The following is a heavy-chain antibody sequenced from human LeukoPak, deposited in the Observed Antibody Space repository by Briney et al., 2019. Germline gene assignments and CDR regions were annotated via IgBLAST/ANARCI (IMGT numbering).Heavy chain of an antibody. CDR1: GYTFTSYG. V-gene: IGHV1-18*01. CDR3: ARIRGLAATPGWFDP. J-gene: IGHJ5*02. D-gene: IGHD6-13*01. CDR2: ISAYNGNT. Sequence: ASVTVSCKASGYTFTSYGISWVRQAPGQGLEWMGWISAYNGNTNYAQKLQGRVTMTTDTYSSTAYMELSRLRSDDTAVYYCARIRGLAATPGWFDPWGQGTLVTVSS.